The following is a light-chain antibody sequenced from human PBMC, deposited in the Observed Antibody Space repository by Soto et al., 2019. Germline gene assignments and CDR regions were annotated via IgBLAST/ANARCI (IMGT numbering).Light chain of an antibody. CDR3: VSFTTSSSYV. CDR1: SSDVGAYIY. CDR2: DIT. V-gene: IGLV2-14*01. J-gene: IGLJ1*01. Sequence: QSVLTQPASVSGSPGQSITISCTGTSSDVGAYIYVSWYQQHPGKAPKLKIYDITNRPSGVSNRFSGSKSGNTASLTISGLQAEDEADYYCVSFTTSSSYVFGTGTKLTVL.